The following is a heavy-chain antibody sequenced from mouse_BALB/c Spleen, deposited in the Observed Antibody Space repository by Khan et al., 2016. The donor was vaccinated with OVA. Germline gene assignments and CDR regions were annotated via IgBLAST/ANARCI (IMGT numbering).Heavy chain of an antibody. CDR2: IDPYYGGA. CDR1: GYSFTGYN. D-gene: IGHD2-10*02. V-gene: IGHV1-39*01. CDR3: TRGYGNDVRYYVDY. J-gene: IGHJ2*01. Sequence: VQLKQSGPELEKPGASVKISCKASGYSFTGYNMNWVKQSNGKSLEWIGNIDPYYGGATYNQKFKGKATLTVDKSSSTAYMQLKSLTSEDSAGYYCTRGYGNDVRYYVDYGGQGTTLTVAS.